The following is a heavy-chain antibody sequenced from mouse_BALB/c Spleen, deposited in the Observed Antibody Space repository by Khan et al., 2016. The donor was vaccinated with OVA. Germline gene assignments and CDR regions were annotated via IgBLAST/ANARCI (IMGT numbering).Heavy chain of an antibody. V-gene: IGHV3-2*02. J-gene: IGHJ2*01. CDR1: GYSITSAYA. Sequence: EVQLQEPGPGLVKPSQSLSLTCTVTGYSITSAYAWNWIRQFPGDKLEWMGYITYSGSTNYNPSLKSRISITRDTSKNQFFLQLYSVTTEDTATYYCARGQRYFDYWGQVTTLTVSS. CDR3: ARGQRYFDY. CDR2: ITYSGST.